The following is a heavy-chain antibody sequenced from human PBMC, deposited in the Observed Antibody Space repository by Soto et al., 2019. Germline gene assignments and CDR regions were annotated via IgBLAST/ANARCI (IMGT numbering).Heavy chain of an antibody. J-gene: IGHJ3*02. V-gene: IGHV2-26*01. Sequence: QVTLKESGPVLVKPTETLTLTCTVSGFSLSNARMGVSWIRQPPGKALEWLAHIFSNDEKSYSTSLKSRLTISKDTSKSQVVLTMTHMDPVDTATYYCARSYDFWSGYYTWVGAFDIWGQGTMVTVSS. CDR3: ARSYDFWSGYYTWVGAFDI. CDR2: IFSNDEK. CDR1: GFSLSNARMG. D-gene: IGHD3-3*01.